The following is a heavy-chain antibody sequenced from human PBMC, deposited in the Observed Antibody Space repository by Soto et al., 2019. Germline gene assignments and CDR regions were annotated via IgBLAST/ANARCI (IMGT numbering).Heavy chain of an antibody. CDR1: GYTFTGYA. Sequence: QVQLVQSGAEEKKPGASVKVSCKASGYTFTGYAVHWVRQAPGQRLEWMGWINAGNGNTKYSQKFQGRVTITRDTSASTAYMELSSLRSEDTAVYSCARAVAVPADFDYWGQGTLVTVSS. CDR2: INAGNGNT. D-gene: IGHD6-19*01. V-gene: IGHV1-3*05. CDR3: ARAVAVPADFDY. J-gene: IGHJ4*02.